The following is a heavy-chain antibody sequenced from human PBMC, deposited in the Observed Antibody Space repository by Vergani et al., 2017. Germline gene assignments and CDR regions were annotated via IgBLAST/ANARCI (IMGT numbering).Heavy chain of an antibody. CDR3: ARGWRGGTRTGYHY. CDR1: GASISSGSKY. CDR2: IYASGLT. Sequence: QVQLQESGPGLVKPSQTLSLTCTVSGASISSGSKYWSWIRQPAGKGLEWIGRIYASGLTNYNPSLKSRVSISVDTSKNQLSLKLSSLTAADTAVYYCARGWRGGTRTGYHYWGQGTLVTVSS. D-gene: IGHD4-23*01. V-gene: IGHV4-61*02. J-gene: IGHJ4*02.